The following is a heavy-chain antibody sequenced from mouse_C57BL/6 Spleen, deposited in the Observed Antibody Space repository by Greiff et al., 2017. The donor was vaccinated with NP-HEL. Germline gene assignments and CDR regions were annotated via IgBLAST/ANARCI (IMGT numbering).Heavy chain of an antibody. J-gene: IGHJ4*01. D-gene: IGHD1-1*01. CDR1: GYTFTSYW. CDR2: IYPSDSET. CDR3: ARGIFITTVEDAMDY. Sequence: QVQLKQPGAELVRPGSSVKLSCKASGYTFTSYWMDWVKQRPGQGLEWIGNIYPSDSETHYNQKFKDKATLTVDKSSSTAYMQLSSLTSEDSAVYYCARGIFITTVEDAMDYWGQGTSVTVSS. V-gene: IGHV1-61*01.